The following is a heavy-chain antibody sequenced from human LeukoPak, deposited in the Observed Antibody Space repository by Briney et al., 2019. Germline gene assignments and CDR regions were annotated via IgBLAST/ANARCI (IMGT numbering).Heavy chain of an antibody. Sequence: ASVKVSCKASGYTFTSYGTSWVRQAPGQGLEWMGWISAYNGNTNYAQKLQGRVTMTTDTSTSTAYMELRSLRSDDAAVYYCAGSAGQGNSSSWYYPIVWGQGTLVTVSS. CDR1: GYTFTSYG. CDR2: ISAYNGNT. J-gene: IGHJ4*02. CDR3: AGSAGQGNSSSWYYPIV. D-gene: IGHD6-13*01. V-gene: IGHV1-18*01.